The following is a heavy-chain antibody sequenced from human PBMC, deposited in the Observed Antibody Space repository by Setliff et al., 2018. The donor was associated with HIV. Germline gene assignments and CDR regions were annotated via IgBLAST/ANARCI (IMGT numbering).Heavy chain of an antibody. J-gene: IGHJ6*03. V-gene: IGHV4-61*09. CDR1: GGSISSGSYY. Sequence: LSLTCTVSGGSISSGSYYWSWIRQPAGKGLEWIGHIYTTGSTNYNPSLKSRVTISVDKSKNHLSLKLSSVTGADTAIFYCTRRVGIWIFGAPNQYYYMDIWGAGTTVTV. CDR3: TRRVGIWIFGAPNQYYYMDI. D-gene: IGHD3-3*01. CDR2: IYTTGST.